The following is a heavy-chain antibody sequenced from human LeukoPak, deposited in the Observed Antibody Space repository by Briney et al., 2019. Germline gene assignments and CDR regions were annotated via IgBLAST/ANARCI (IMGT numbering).Heavy chain of an antibody. J-gene: IGHJ6*02. CDR2: TNPNSGFT. Sequence: ASVKVSCKASGYPFTGYYLHWVRQAPGQGLEWMGWTNPNSGFTNYAQKFQGRVTMTRDTSISTAYMELSRLRSDDTAVYYCARDLSPLLWFGELVPRGAPDYYYYYGMDVWGQGTTVTVSS. CDR1: GYPFTGYY. V-gene: IGHV1-2*02. D-gene: IGHD3-10*01. CDR3: ARDLSPLLWFGELVPRGAPDYYYYYGMDV.